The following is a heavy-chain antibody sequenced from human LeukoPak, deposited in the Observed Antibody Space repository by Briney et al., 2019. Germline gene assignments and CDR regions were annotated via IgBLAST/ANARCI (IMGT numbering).Heavy chain of an antibody. CDR2: IYSGGST. V-gene: IGHV3-66*01. Sequence: GGSLRLSCAASGFTVSSNYMSWVRQAPGKGLEWVSVIYSGGSTYYADSVKGRFTISRDNSKNTLYLQMNSLRAEDTAVYYCARDLATDPQKNNWFDPWGQGTLVTASS. D-gene: IGHD1-26*01. CDR3: ARDLATDPQKNNWFDP. J-gene: IGHJ5*02. CDR1: GFTVSSNY.